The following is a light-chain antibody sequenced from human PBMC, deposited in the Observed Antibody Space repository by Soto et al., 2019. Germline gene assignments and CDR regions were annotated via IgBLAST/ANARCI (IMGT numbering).Light chain of an antibody. Sequence: EIVMTQSPATLSVSPGERATLSCGASQSVGSNLAWYQQKPGQPPRLLIYGASTRATGIPARFSGSGSGTEFTLTISSLQSEDFAVYYCQQHNAWHRAFGQGTKVEIK. V-gene: IGKV3-15*01. J-gene: IGKJ1*01. CDR2: GAS. CDR1: QSVGSN. CDR3: QQHNAWHRA.